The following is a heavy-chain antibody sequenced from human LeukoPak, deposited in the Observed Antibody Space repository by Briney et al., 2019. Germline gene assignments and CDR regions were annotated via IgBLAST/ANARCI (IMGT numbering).Heavy chain of an antibody. CDR2: INHSGST. V-gene: IGHV4-34*01. J-gene: IGHJ4*02. CDR1: GGSFSGYY. D-gene: IGHD6-13*01. CDR3: ARTYGSSWYSYYFDS. Sequence: PSETLSLTCAVYGGSFSGYYWSWIRQPPGKGLEWIGEINHSGSTNYNPSLKSRVTISVDTSKNQFSLKLSSVTAADTAVYYCARTYGSSWYSYYFDSWGQGTLVAVSS.